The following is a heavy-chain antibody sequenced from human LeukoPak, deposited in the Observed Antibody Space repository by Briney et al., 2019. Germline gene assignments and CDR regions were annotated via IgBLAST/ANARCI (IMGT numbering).Heavy chain of an antibody. CDR3: AREMATRYGYNWLDP. CDR1: GYTFTSYY. V-gene: IGHV1-46*01. J-gene: IGHJ5*02. CDR2: INPSGGST. Sequence: ASVKVSCKASGYTFTSYYMHWVRQAPGQGLEWMGIINPSGGSTSYAQKFQGRVTMTRDMSTSTVYMELSSLRSEDTAVYYCAREMATRYGYNWLDPWGQGTLVTVSS. D-gene: IGHD5-24*01.